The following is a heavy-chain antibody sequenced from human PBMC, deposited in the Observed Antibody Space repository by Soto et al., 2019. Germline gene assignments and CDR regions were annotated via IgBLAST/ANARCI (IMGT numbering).Heavy chain of an antibody. D-gene: IGHD3-10*01. V-gene: IGHV3-53*01. Sequence: PGGSLRLSCTASGLSVRHNYMSWVRQAPGMGLEWVSVIYNDGTTYYADSVKGRFTISRDTSKNTLSLQMDSLRAEDTAVYYCVRPLPSGRNYGMDVWGQGTTVT. CDR1: GLSVRHNY. CDR3: VRPLPSGRNYGMDV. CDR2: IYNDGTT. J-gene: IGHJ6*02.